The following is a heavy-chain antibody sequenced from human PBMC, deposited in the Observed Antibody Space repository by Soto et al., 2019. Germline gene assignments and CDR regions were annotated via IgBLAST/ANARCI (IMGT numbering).Heavy chain of an antibody. V-gene: IGHV5-51*01. CDR3: ARLLGGGSYDYYYYGMDV. Sequence: GASLKISCKGSGYSFNSYWLGSVRHIPRKGLEWLGIIDPGDSDTRYSPSFQGQVTISADKSISTAYLQWISLKASDIAMYYCARLLGGGSYDYYYYGMDVWGQGTTVTVSS. CDR2: IDPGDSDT. D-gene: IGHD1-26*01. J-gene: IGHJ6*02. CDR1: GYSFNSYW.